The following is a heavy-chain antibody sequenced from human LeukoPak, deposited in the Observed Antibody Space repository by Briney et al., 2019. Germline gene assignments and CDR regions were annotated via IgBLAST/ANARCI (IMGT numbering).Heavy chain of an antibody. V-gene: IGHV4-30-2*01. Sequence: PSQTLSLTCAVSGGSISSGGYSWSWIRQPPGKGLEWIGYIYHSGSTNYNPSLKSRVTISVDKSKNQFSLKLSSVTAADTAVYYCAKRGYSSNWPHYYGMDVWGQGTTVTVSS. CDR1: GGSISSGGYS. CDR2: IYHSGST. D-gene: IGHD6-13*01. J-gene: IGHJ6*02. CDR3: AKRGYSSNWPHYYGMDV.